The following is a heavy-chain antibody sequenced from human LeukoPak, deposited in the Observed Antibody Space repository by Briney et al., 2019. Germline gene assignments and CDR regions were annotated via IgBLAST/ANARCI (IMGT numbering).Heavy chain of an antibody. CDR1: SASITNYY. CDR3: AGAPNQHYFDY. V-gene: IGHV4-59*01. CDR2: IYYTGTT. J-gene: IGHJ4*02. Sequence: SETLSLTCTVSSASITNYYWSWLRQPPGKGLEYIGHIYYTGTTDYNPSLKSRVTMSVDTSKNQFSLSLISVTASDTAVYFCAGAPNQHYFDYWGQGTLVAVSS.